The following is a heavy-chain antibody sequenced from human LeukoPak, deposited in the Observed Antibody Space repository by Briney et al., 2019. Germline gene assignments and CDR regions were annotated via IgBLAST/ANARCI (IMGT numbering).Heavy chain of an antibody. V-gene: IGHV1-18*01. D-gene: IGHD2-21*02. J-gene: IGHJ3*02. CDR1: GYTFTSYG. Sequence: ASVKVSCKASGYTFTSYGISWVRQAPGQGLEWMGWISAYNGNTNYAQKLQGRVTMTTDTSTSTAYMELRSLRSDDTAVYYCARDLGDIAYCGGDCSWGFDIWGQGTMVTVSS. CDR3: ARDLGDIAYCGGDCSWGFDI. CDR2: ISAYNGNT.